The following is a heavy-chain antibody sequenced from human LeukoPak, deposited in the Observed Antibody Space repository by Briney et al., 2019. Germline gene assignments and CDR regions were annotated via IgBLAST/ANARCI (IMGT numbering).Heavy chain of an antibody. CDR3: AKDPGLFSRGWDGDF. V-gene: IGHV3-23*01. D-gene: IGHD6-19*01. CDR1: GFTFSNYA. Sequence: GGSLRLSCAASGFTFSNYAISWVRQAPGKGLDWVSTIGGSGAKTFYADSVKGRFTISRGNSQNTVHLQMNALGAEDTAVYYCAKDPGLFSRGWDGDFWGQGTQVTVSS. J-gene: IGHJ4*02. CDR2: IGGSGAKT.